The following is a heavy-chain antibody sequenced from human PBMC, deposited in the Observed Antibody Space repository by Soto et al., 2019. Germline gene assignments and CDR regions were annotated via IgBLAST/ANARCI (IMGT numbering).Heavy chain of an antibody. V-gene: IGHV3-23*01. J-gene: IGHJ6*02. CDR2: ISGSGGST. D-gene: IGHD6-19*01. Sequence: PGGSLRLSCAASGFTFSSYAMSWVRQAPGKGLEWVSAISGSGGSTYYADSVKGRFTISRDNSKNTLYLQMNSLRAEDTAVYYCAKDLNNTYSSGWYRGGMDVWGQGTTVTVSS. CDR3: AKDLNNTYSSGWYRGGMDV. CDR1: GFTFSSYA.